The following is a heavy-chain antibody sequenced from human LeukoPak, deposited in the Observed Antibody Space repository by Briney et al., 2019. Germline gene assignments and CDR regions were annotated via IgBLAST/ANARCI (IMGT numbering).Heavy chain of an antibody. CDR3: ARGLGYDFWSGYYFSPPSENPNYYYGMDV. CDR2: IYYGGST. CDR1: GGSISSSSYY. Sequence: SETLSLTCTVSGGSISSSSYYWDWIRQPPGKGLECIGSIYYGGSTYYNPSLKSRVTISVDTSKNQFSLKLSSVTAADTAVYYCARGLGYDFWSGYYFSPPSENPNYYYGMDVWGQGTTVTVSS. D-gene: IGHD3-3*01. V-gene: IGHV4-39*07. J-gene: IGHJ6*02.